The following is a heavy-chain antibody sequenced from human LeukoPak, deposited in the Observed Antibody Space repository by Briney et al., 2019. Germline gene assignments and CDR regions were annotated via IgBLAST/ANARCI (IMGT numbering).Heavy chain of an antibody. J-gene: IGHJ4*02. D-gene: IGHD3-16*01. V-gene: IGHV1-24*01. CDR3: ATVEALGIDFDY. CDR1: GYTLTELS. Sequence: GASVKVSCKVSGYTLTELSMHWGRQAPGKGLEWMGGFDPEDGETIYAQKFQGRVTMTEDTSTDTAYMELSSLRSEDTAVYYCATVEALGIDFDYWGQGTLVTVSS. CDR2: FDPEDGET.